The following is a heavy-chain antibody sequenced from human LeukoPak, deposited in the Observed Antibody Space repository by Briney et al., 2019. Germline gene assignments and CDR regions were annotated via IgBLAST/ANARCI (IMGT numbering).Heavy chain of an antibody. J-gene: IGHJ5*02. Sequence: ASVKVSCKASGGTFSSYAISWVRQAPGQGLEWMGRIIPILGIANYGQKFQGRVTITADKSTSTAYMELSSLRSEDTAVYYCARDSSYCSGGSCSLNWFDPWGQGTLVTVSS. CDR3: ARDSSYCSGGSCSLNWFDP. CDR2: IIPILGIA. V-gene: IGHV1-69*04. D-gene: IGHD2-15*01. CDR1: GGTFSSYA.